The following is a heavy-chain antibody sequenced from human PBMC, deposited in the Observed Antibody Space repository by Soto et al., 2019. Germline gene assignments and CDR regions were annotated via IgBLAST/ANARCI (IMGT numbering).Heavy chain of an antibody. CDR2: INRDNGNT. J-gene: IGHJ5*02. CDR1: GYTFTRYT. Sequence: QVQLVQSGAEVKKPGASVKISCKASGYTFTRYTMNWVRQAPGQRLEWMGWINRDNGNTKSSQKCQDRVIITRDTSASTAYMDLSSLRSEDTAVYYCARGIATGQLDPWGQGTLVTVSS. CDR3: ARGIATGQLDP. D-gene: IGHD2-15*01. V-gene: IGHV1-3*01.